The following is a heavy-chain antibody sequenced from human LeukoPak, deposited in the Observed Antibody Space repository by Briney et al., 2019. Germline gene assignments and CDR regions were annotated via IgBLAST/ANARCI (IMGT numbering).Heavy chain of an antibody. CDR2: INPSGGST. V-gene: IGHV1-46*01. J-gene: IGHJ4*02. CDR1: GYTFTSYY. Sequence: ASVKVSCKASGYTFTSYYMHWVRQAPGQGLEWMGIINPSGGSTSYAQKFQGRVTMTRDTSTSTVYMELSSLRSEDTAVYYCARVYVGYQLLLPFDYWGQGTLVTVSS. CDR3: ARVYVGYQLLLPFDY. D-gene: IGHD2-2*01.